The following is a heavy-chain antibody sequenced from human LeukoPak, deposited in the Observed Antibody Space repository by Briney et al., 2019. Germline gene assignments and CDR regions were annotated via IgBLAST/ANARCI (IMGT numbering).Heavy chain of an antibody. CDR3: ARALPGYDFWSGYLRGGYYYYYMDV. CDR1: GGTFSSYA. V-gene: IGHV1-69*06. CDR2: VIPIFGTA. Sequence: ASVKVSCKASGGTFSSYAISWVRQAPGQGLEWMGGVIPIFGTANYAQKFQGRVTITADKSTSTAYMELSSLRSEDTAVYYCARALPGYDFWSGYLRGGYYYYYMDVWGKGTTVTVSS. D-gene: IGHD3-3*01. J-gene: IGHJ6*03.